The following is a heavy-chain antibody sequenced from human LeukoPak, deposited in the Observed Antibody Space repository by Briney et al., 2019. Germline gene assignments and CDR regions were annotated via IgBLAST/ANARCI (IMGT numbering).Heavy chain of an antibody. CDR2: IIPIFGTA. CDR1: GGTFSSYA. V-gene: IGHV1-69*01. D-gene: IGHD6-13*01. Sequence: SVTVSCKASGGTFSSYAISWVRQAPGQGLEWMGGIIPIFGTANYAQKFQGRVTITADESTSTAYMELSSLRSEDTAVYYCARASGAAAGTWNYYYYGMDVWGQGTTVTVSS. CDR3: ARASGAAAGTWNYYYYGMDV. J-gene: IGHJ6*02.